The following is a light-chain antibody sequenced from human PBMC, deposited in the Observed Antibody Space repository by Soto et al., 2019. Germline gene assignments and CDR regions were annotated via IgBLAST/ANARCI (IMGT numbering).Light chain of an antibody. CDR2: GAS. CDR3: QQCDTSPWT. V-gene: IGKV3-20*01. J-gene: IGKJ1*01. CDR1: QGIGET. Sequence: VLTQSPATLSVSPGEGVNLSCRASQGIGETLAWYQHKTGQTPRLLIYGASSRATGIPDRFSGSGSGTDFTLAISRLEPGDSAVYFCQQCDTSPWTFGQGTKVEIK.